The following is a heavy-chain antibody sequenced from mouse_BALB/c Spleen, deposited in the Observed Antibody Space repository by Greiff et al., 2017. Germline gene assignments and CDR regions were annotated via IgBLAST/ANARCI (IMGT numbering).Heavy chain of an antibody. D-gene: IGHD2-3*01. CDR2: ISSGGST. V-gene: IGHV5-6-5*01. Sequence: EVQVVEPGGGLVKPGGSLKLSCAASGFTFSSYAMSWVRQTPEKRLEWVASISSGGSTYYPDSVKGRFTISRDNARNILYLQMSSLRSEDTAMYYCARSYDGYWYFDVWGAGTTVTVSS. CDR1: GFTFSSYA. J-gene: IGHJ1*01. CDR3: ARSYDGYWYFDV.